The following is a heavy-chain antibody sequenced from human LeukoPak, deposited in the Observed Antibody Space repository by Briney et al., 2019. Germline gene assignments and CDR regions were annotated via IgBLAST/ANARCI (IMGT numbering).Heavy chain of an antibody. V-gene: IGHV1-46*01. J-gene: IGHJ4*02. CDR2: INPSGGST. CDR3: AIALGDCSGGSCYSTPESDY. D-gene: IGHD2-15*01. Sequence: ASVRVSCKASGYTFTSYYMHWVRPAPGQGLEWMGIINPSGGSTSYAQKFQGRVTMTRDTSTSTVSMELSSLRLENTAVDYCAIALGDCSGGSCYSTPESDYWGQGTLVTVSS. CDR1: GYTFTSYY.